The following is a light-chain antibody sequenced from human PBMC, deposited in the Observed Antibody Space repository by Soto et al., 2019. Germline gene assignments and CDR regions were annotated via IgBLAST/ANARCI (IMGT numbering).Light chain of an antibody. Sequence: QAVVTQPPSVSGAPGQRVTISCTGSSSNIGADYDVHWYQQLPGTAPKLLIYDNNSRPSGVPDRFSGSKSGTSASLAITGLQPEDEADYYCCSYAGSSTYVFGTGTKLTVL. CDR3: CSYAGSSTYV. CDR1: SSNIGADYD. J-gene: IGLJ1*01. CDR2: DNN. V-gene: IGLV1-40*01.